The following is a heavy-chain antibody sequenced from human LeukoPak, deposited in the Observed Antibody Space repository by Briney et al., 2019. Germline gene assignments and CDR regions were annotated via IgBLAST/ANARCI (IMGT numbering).Heavy chain of an antibody. CDR3: AKERGIVVVPAAGDAFDI. V-gene: IGHV3-23*01. CDR1: GFTFSSYA. Sequence: GGSLRLSCAASGFTFSSYAMSWVRQAPGKGLEWVSAISGSGGSTYYADSVKGRFTISRDNSKNTLYLQMNSLGAEDTAVYYCAKERGIVVVPAAGDAFDIWGQGTMVTVSS. CDR2: ISGSGGST. J-gene: IGHJ3*02. D-gene: IGHD2-2*01.